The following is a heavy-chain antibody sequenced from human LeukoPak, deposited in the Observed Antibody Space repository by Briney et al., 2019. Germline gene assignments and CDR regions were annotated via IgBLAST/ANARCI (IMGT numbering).Heavy chain of an antibody. Sequence: GESLRLSCAASGFTFTTYWMSWVRQAPGKGLEWVANIKQDGTEKYYVDSVKGRFTISRDNAKNSLYLQMNSLRAEDTAVYYCARTIYSYGYTDYWGQGTLVTVSS. V-gene: IGHV3-7*01. CDR1: GFTFTTYW. D-gene: IGHD5-18*01. CDR3: ARTIYSYGYTDY. J-gene: IGHJ4*02. CDR2: IKQDGTEK.